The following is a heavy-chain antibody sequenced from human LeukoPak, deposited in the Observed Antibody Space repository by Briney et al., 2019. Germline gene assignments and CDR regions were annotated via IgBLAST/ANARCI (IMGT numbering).Heavy chain of an antibody. V-gene: IGHV4-4*07. J-gene: IGHJ4*02. Sequence: SETLSLTCTVSGVSISSYYWSWIRQPAGKGLEWIGRIYTSGSTNYNPSLKSRVTMSVDTSKNQFSLKLSSVTAADTAVYYCARGIFAYSYGYALDYWGQGTLVTVSS. CDR3: ARGIFAYSYGYALDY. CDR2: IYTSGST. D-gene: IGHD5-18*01. CDR1: GVSISSYY.